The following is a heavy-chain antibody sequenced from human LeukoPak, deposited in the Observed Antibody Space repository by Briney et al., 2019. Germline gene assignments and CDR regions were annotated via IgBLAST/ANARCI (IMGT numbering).Heavy chain of an antibody. J-gene: IGHJ4*02. CDR2: INPNSGGT. Sequence: ASVKVSCKGSGYTXAGKYMQWVRQAPGQGLEWMGWINPNSGGTKYAQNFQGRVTMTRDTSISTAYMELSSLRSDDTAVYYCTRGGYSYAFDYWGQGILVTVSS. D-gene: IGHD5-18*01. CDR1: GYTXAGKY. V-gene: IGHV1-2*02. CDR3: TRGGYSYAFDY.